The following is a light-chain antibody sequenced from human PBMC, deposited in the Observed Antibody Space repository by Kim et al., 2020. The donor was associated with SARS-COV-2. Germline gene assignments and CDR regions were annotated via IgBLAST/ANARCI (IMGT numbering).Light chain of an antibody. CDR2: DVS. CDR1: SSDFGGYNF. V-gene: IGLV2-14*03. J-gene: IGLJ3*02. CDR3: SSYTRSSSFG. Sequence: GQSITFSCTGTSSDFGGYNFVSWYQQYPGKAPKLMVYDVSKRPSGVSNRFSGSKSGNTASLTISGLQAEDEADYYCSSYTRSSSFGFGGGTQLTVL.